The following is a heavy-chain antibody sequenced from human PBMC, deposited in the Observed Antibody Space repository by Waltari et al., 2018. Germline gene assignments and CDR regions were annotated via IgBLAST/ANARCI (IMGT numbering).Heavy chain of an antibody. J-gene: IGHJ4*02. CDR3: ARSVSWDPTFDY. V-gene: IGHV3-53*02. D-gene: IGHD1-26*01. Sequence: EVQLVETGGGLIQPGGSLRLSCAASGFTVSSNYMSWVRQAPGKGLEWFSVIYSGGSTYNADSVKGRFTISRDNSKNTLYLQMNSLRAEDTAVYYCARSVSWDPTFDYWGQGTLVTVSS. CDR1: GFTVSSNY. CDR2: IYSGGST.